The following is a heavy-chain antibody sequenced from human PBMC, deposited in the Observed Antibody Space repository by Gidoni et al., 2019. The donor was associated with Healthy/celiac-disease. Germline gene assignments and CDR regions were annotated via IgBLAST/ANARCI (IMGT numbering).Heavy chain of an antibody. D-gene: IGHD3-22*01. CDR3: ARAGYSYDSSGYYDY. CDR2: IYHSGST. CDR1: GGSISSGGYS. J-gene: IGHJ4*02. Sequence: QLQLQESGSGLVKPSQTLSLTCTVSGGSISSGGYSWSWIRQPPGKGLEWIGYIYHSGSTYYNPSLKSRVTISVDRSKNQFSLKLSSVTAADTAVYYCARAGYSYDSSGYYDYWGQGTLVTVSS. V-gene: IGHV4-30-2*01.